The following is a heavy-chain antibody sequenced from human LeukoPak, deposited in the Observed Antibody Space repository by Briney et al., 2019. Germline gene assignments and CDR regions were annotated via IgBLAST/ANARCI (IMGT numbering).Heavy chain of an antibody. CDR3: ARHGRPRITIFGVVTVDNWFDP. D-gene: IGHD3-3*01. J-gene: IGHJ5*02. CDR2: IYPGDSDT. CDR1: GYSFTSYW. V-gene: IGHV5-51*01. Sequence: GESLKISCKGSGYSFTSYWIGWVRQMPGKGLEWMGIIYPGDSDTRYSPSFQGQVTISADKSISTAYLQWSSLKASDTAMYYCARHGRPRITIFGVVTVDNWFDPWAREPWSPSPQ.